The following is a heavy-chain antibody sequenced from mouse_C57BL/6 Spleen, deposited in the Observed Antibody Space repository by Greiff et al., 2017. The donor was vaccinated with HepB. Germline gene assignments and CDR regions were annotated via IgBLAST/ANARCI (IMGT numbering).Heavy chain of an antibody. J-gene: IGHJ3*01. Sequence: ESGPGLVKPSQSLSLTCSVTGYSITSGYYWNWIRQFPGNKLEWMGYISYDGSNNYNPSLKNRISITRDTSKNQFFLKLNSVTTEDTATYYCARRGYDYDGFAYWGQGTLVTVSA. CDR1: GYSITSGYY. CDR2: ISYDGSN. CDR3: ARRGYDYDGFAY. D-gene: IGHD2-4*01. V-gene: IGHV3-6*01.